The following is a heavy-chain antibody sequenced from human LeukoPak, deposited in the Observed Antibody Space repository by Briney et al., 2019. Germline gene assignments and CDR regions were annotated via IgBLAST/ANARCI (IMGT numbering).Heavy chain of an antibody. CDR1: GFTFTTYA. Sequence: AGGSLRLSCAASGFTFTTYAMSWVRQAPGKGLEWVSAISTTGGSTYYADSVKGRFTISRDNSKNTLYLQMNSLRAEDTAVYYCARGSGGYYDSGRRYYYGMDVWGQGTTVTVSS. V-gene: IGHV3-23*01. J-gene: IGHJ6*02. CDR3: ARGSGGYYDSGRRYYYGMDV. CDR2: ISTTGGST. D-gene: IGHD3-22*01.